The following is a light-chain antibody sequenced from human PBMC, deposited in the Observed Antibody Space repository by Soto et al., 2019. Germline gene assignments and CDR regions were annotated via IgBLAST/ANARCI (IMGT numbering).Light chain of an antibody. CDR2: YDS. CDR3: QVWDIGSGHVV. J-gene: IGLJ3*02. Sequence: SSELTQPPSVSVAPGKTASVACGGSNIGSKSVHWYQKKSGQAPVLVMYYDSDRPSGIPERFSGSNSGNTATLTISRVEAGDEADSYCQVWDIGSGHVVFGGGTKLTVL. CDR1: NIGSKS. V-gene: IGLV3-21*01.